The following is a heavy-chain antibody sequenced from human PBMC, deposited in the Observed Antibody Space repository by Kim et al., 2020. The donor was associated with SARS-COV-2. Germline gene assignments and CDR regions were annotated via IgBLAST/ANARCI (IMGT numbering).Heavy chain of an antibody. Sequence: GGSLRLSCAASGFTLSRYWISWVRQAPGKGLEWVANIKQDGSEKYYVDSVKGRFTISRDNAKNSLYLQMNSLRAEDTAVYYCTRAVIAVSGTDTFDYWG. CDR2: IKQDGSEK. CDR3: TRAVIAVSGTDTFDY. CDR1: GFTLSRYW. V-gene: IGHV3-7*01. D-gene: IGHD6-19*01. J-gene: IGHJ4*01.